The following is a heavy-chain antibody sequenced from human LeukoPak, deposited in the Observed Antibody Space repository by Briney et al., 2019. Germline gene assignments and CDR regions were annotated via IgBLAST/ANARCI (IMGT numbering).Heavy chain of an antibody. J-gene: IGHJ4*02. CDR2: IKQDGSEE. CDR1: GVNFSSYW. CDR3: ARDAYYDFWSGYPRYFDY. D-gene: IGHD3-3*01. Sequence: GGSLRLSCAVSGVNFSSYWMSWVRQAPGKGLEWVTNIKQDGSEEYYVDSVKGRFTISTDNAKNSLYLQMNSLRAEDTAVYYCARDAYYDFWSGYPRYFDYWGQGTLVTVSS. V-gene: IGHV3-7*01.